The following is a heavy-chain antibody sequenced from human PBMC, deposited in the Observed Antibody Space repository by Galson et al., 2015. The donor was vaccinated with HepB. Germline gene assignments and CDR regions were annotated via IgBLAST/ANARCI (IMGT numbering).Heavy chain of an antibody. D-gene: IGHD3-3*01. V-gene: IGHV7-4-1*02. CDR1: AYTFTDYV. Sequence: PVKVSCKASAYTFTDYVVNWVRQAPGQGLKWVGWMNTNTGRPTYAPGFAGRFVFSLDTTVTTAYLQISSLETDDTAVYYCARSPLRFLDWLPYYDYYYMDVWGEGTTVTVSS. CDR3: ARSPLRFLDWLPYYDYYYMDV. J-gene: IGHJ6*03. CDR2: MNTNTGRP.